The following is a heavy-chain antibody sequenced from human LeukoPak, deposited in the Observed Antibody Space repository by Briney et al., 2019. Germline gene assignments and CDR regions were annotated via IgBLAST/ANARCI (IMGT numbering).Heavy chain of an antibody. Sequence: SETLSLTCTVSGGSISSYYWSWIRQPAGKGLEWIGRIYTSGSTNYNPSLKSRVTMSVDTSKNQFSLKLSSVTAADTAVYYCASTTHYYGSGSYYASNYFDYWGQGTLVTVSS. CDR1: GGSISSYY. CDR2: IYTSGST. CDR3: ASTTHYYGSGSYYASNYFDY. V-gene: IGHV4-4*07. D-gene: IGHD3-10*01. J-gene: IGHJ4*02.